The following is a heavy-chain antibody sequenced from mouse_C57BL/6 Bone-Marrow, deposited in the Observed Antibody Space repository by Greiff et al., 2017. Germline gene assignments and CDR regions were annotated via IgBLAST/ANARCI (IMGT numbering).Heavy chain of an antibody. CDR3: ARGSPYYYGSSDGPPVYFDY. Sequence: QVHVKQPGTELVKPGASVKLSCKASGYTFTSYWMHWVKQRPGQGLEWIGNINPSNGGTNYNEKFKSKATLTVDKSSSTAYIQLSSLTSEDSAVYDCARGSPYYYGSSDGPPVYFDYWGQGTTLTVSS. D-gene: IGHD1-1*01. CDR1: GYTFTSYW. J-gene: IGHJ2*01. V-gene: IGHV1-53*01. CDR2: INPSNGGT.